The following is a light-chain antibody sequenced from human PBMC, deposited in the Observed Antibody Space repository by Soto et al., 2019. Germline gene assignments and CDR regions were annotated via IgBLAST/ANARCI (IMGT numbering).Light chain of an antibody. V-gene: IGKV3-20*01. CDR1: QSVTSNY. CDR2: AAS. J-gene: IGKJ1*01. Sequence: EVVLTQSPGTVSLSPGERATLSCRASQSVTSNYLAWYQQKPGQAPRLLIYAASSRATGIPDRFSGSGSGTDFTLSISRLETEDFAVYSCPQYGSSVTWTFGQGTKVEIK. CDR3: PQYGSSVTWT.